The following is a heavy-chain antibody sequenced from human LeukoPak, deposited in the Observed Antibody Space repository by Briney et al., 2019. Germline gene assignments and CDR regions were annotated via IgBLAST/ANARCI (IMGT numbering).Heavy chain of an antibody. CDR2: ISGNSGMT. Sequence: PGGSLRLSCAASGFTFSSYAMSWVRQAPGQGLEWVSSISGNSGMTYYADTLKGRFSISTDKSNNTLYLQMNSVRAEDAAVYYYAKSTNSWERVDYWGQGTLVTVSS. D-gene: IGHD6-13*01. CDR1: GFTFSSYA. CDR3: AKSTNSWERVDY. J-gene: IGHJ4*02. V-gene: IGHV3-23*01.